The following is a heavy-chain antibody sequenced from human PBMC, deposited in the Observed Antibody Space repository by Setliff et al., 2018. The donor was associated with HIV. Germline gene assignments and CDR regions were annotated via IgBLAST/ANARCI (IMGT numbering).Heavy chain of an antibody. J-gene: IGHJ4*02. CDR3: ARGQYGDELFDY. CDR1: GGTFSSYA. CDR2: IIPIFGTA. D-gene: IGHD4-17*01. Sequence: SVKVSCKASGGTFSSYAISWVRQAPGQGLEWMGGIIPIFGTASYAQKFQGRVTMTTDKSTSTAYMELRSLRSDDTAVYYCARGQYGDELFDYWGQGTLVTVSS. V-gene: IGHV1-69*05.